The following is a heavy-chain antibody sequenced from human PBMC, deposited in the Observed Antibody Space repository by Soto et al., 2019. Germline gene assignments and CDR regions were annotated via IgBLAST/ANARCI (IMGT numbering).Heavy chain of an antibody. J-gene: IGHJ5*01. D-gene: IGHD2-15*01. V-gene: IGHV4-4*02. CDR2: IYQTGNT. CDR3: ARGGYCSGGSCSGWFDS. Sequence: QVQLQEAGPGLVKPSETLSRTCAVSGVSLTTNNWWTWVRQAHGKGLEWVGEIYQTGNTNYNPSLNRRVIAALYQSKKQFFLKLTSVTAADTAIYYCARGGYCSGGSCSGWFDSWGQGPLVTVSS. CDR1: GVSLTTNNW.